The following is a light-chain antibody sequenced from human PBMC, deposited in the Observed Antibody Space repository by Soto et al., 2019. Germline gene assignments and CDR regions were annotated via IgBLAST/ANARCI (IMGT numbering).Light chain of an antibody. CDR2: DVT. J-gene: IGLJ3*02. CDR3: ISYAGTSGV. V-gene: IGLV2-8*01. CDR1: SSDVGGYNF. Sequence: QSALTQPPSASGSPGQSVTISCTGSSSDVGGYNFVSWFQQHPGKAPKLIIYDVTKRPSGVPDRFSGSKSGNTASLTVSGLQAEDEAYYYCISYAGTSGVFGGGTKLTVL.